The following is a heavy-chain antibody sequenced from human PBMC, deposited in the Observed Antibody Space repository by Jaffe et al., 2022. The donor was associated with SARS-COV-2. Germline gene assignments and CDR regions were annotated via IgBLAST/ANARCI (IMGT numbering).Heavy chain of an antibody. CDR3: ARSTGDIYYYYGMDV. D-gene: IGHD2-15*01. Sequence: QVQLVESGGGVVQPGRSLRLSCAASGFTFSSYGMHWVRQAPGKGLEWVAVIWYDGSNKYYADSVKGRFTISRDNSKNTLYLQMNSLRAEDTAVYYCARSTGDIYYYYGMDVWGQGTTVTVSS. CDR2: IWYDGSNK. V-gene: IGHV3-33*01. CDR1: GFTFSSYG. J-gene: IGHJ6*02.